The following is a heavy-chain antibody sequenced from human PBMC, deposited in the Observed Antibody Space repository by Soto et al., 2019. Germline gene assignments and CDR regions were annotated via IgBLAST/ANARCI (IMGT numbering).Heavy chain of an antibody. CDR3: ARDSPPYYYDSSGGI. CDR1: GGSISSGGYY. D-gene: IGHD3-22*01. V-gene: IGHV4-31*03. CDR2: IYYSGSA. Sequence: SETLSLTCTVSGGSISSGGYYWIWIRHHPGKGLEWIGYIYYSGSAYYNPSLKSRVTISVDTSKNQFSLKLSSVTAADTAVYYCARDSPPYYYDSSGGIWGQGTMVTVSS. J-gene: IGHJ3*02.